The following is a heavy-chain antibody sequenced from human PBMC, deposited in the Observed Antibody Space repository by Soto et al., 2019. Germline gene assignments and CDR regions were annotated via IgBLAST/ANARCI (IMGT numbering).Heavy chain of an antibody. CDR3: ARADYGDYLDY. V-gene: IGHV3-33*01. D-gene: IGHD4-17*01. CDR1: GFTFSSYG. CDR2: IWHDGSNK. J-gene: IGHJ4*02. Sequence: QVQLVESGGGVVQPGRSLRLSCAASGFTFSSYGMHWVRQAPGKGLERVAVIWHDGSNKYYADSVKGRFTISRDNSKNTLYLQMNSLRAEDTAVYYCARADYGDYLDYWGQGTLVTVSS.